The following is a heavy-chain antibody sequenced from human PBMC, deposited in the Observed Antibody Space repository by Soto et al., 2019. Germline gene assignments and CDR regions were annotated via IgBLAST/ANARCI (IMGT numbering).Heavy chain of an antibody. CDR1: GGTFSSYA. V-gene: IGHV1-69*13. CDR2: IIPIFGTA. CDR3: ARSNSNRQYYYYGMDV. D-gene: IGHD4-4*01. J-gene: IGHJ6*02. Sequence: GASVKVSCKASGGTFSSYAISWVRQAPGQGLEWMGGIIPIFGTANYAQKFQGRVTITADESTSTAYMELSSLRSEDTAVYYCARSNSNRQYYYYGMDVWGQGTTVTISS.